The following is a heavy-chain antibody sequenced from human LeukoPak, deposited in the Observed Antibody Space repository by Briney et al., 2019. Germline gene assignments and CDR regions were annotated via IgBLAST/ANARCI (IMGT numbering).Heavy chain of an antibody. CDR2: ISGSGGST. D-gene: IGHD2-15*01. Sequence: GGSLRLSCAASGFTFSSYAMSWVRQAPGKGLEWVSAISGSGGSTYYADSVKGRFTISRDNSKNTLYLQMNSLRAEDTAVYYCATGIDIVVVVAAEYYFDYWGQGTLVTVS. J-gene: IGHJ4*02. CDR1: GFTFSSYA. V-gene: IGHV3-23*01. CDR3: ATGIDIVVVVAAEYYFDY.